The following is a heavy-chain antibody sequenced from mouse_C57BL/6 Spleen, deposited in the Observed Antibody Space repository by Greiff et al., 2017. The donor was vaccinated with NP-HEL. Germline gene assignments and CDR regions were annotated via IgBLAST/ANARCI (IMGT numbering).Heavy chain of an antibody. V-gene: IGHV1-22*01. J-gene: IGHJ2*01. Sequence: EVQLVESGPELVKPGASVKMSCKASGYTFTDYNMHWVKQSHGKSLEWIGYINPNNGGTSYNQKFKGKATLTVNKSSSTAYMELRSLTSEDSAVYYCASERTYFDYWGQGTTLTVSS. CDR2: INPNNGGT. CDR3: ASERTYFDY. CDR1: GYTFTDYN.